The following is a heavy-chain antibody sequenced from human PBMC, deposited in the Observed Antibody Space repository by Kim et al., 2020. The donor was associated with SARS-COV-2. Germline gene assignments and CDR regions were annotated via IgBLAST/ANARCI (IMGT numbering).Heavy chain of an antibody. Sequence: SETLSLTCAVYGGSFSGYYWSWIRQPPGKGLEWIGEINHSGSTNYNPSLKSRVTISVDTSKNQFSLKLSSVTAADTAVYYCARVGDSSRTRDYYYGMDVWGQGTTVTVSS. J-gene: IGHJ6*02. CDR1: GGSFSGYY. CDR3: ARVGDSSRTRDYYYGMDV. D-gene: IGHD6-13*01. V-gene: IGHV4-34*01. CDR2: INHSGST.